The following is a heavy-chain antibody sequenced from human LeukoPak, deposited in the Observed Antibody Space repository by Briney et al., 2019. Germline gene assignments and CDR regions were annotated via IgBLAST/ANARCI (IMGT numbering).Heavy chain of an antibody. CDR2: ISYDGSNK. D-gene: IGHD3-22*01. CDR1: GFTFSSYG. J-gene: IGHJ3*02. Sequence: PGGSLRLSCAASGFTFSSYGMHWVRQAPGKGLEWVAVISYDGSNKYYADSVKGRFTISRDNSKNTLYLQMNSLRAEDTAVYYCAKGSDSSGPFDIWGQGTMVTVSS. CDR3: AKGSDSSGPFDI. V-gene: IGHV3-30*18.